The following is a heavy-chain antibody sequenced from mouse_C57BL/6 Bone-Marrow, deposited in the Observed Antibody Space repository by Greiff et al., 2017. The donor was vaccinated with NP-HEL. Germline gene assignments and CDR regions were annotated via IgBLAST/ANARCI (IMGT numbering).Heavy chain of an antibody. CDR2: IRSKSNNYAT. Sequence: EVQLQQSGGGLVQPKGSLKLSCAASGFSFNTYAMNWVRQAPGKGLEWVARIRSKSNNYATYYADSVKDRFTISRDDSESMLYLQMNNLKTEDTAMYYCVRQRRIYYAMDYWGQGTSVTVSS. J-gene: IGHJ4*01. CDR1: GFSFNTYA. CDR3: VRQRRIYYAMDY. V-gene: IGHV10-1*01.